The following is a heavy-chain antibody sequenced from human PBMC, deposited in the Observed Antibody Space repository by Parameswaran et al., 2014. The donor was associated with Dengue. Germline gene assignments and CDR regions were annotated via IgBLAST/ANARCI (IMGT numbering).Heavy chain of an antibody. D-gene: IGHD2-15*01. Sequence: WIRQPPGKGLEWVGRIKNKLDGETIDYAAPVRGRFIISRDDSENTLFLQMNSLKTEDTGVYYCATRIGPWGQGTLVTVSS. J-gene: IGHJ5*02. CDR2: IKNKLDGETI. V-gene: IGHV3-15*01. CDR3: ATRIGP.